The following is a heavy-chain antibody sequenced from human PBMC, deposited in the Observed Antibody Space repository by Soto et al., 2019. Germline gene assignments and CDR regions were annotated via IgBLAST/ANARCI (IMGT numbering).Heavy chain of an antibody. CDR2: IFSNDEK. V-gene: IGHV2-26*01. Sequence: SGPTLVNPPETLTLTCTVSGFSLSNARMGVSWIRQPPGKALKWLAHIFSNDEKSYSTSLKSRLTISKDTSKSQVVLTMTNMDPVDTATYYCARINLSSSPRRRYFDYWGQGTLVTVSS. CDR3: ARINLSSSPRRRYFDY. D-gene: IGHD6-13*01. CDR1: GFSLSNARMG. J-gene: IGHJ4*02.